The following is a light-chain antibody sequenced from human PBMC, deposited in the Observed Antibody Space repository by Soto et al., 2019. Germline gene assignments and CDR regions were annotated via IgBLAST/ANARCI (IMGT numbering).Light chain of an antibody. CDR1: QSVSSN. J-gene: IGKJ4*01. V-gene: IGKV3D-15*01. CDR2: GAS. Sequence: EIVMTQSPATLSVSPGERATLSCRASQSVSSNLAWYQQKPGQAPRLLIYGASTRATGIPARFSGSGSGTDFTRTISSLQSEDFAVYYCQQYNNWPLTFGGGTKVELK. CDR3: QQYNNWPLT.